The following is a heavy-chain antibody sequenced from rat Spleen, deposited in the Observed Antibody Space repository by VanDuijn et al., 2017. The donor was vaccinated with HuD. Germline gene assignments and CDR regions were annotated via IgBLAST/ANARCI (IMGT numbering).Heavy chain of an antibody. V-gene: IGHV5-27*01. CDR1: GFIFSKYD. CDR2: ISTGGGNT. D-gene: IGHD1-12*03. CDR3: TTVPLWDYDGYFDY. J-gene: IGHJ2*01. Sequence: EVHLVESGGGLVQPGRSLKLSCAASGFIFSKYDMVWVRQTPTKGLEWVASISTGGGNTYYRDSVKGRFTISRDNAKSTLYLQMDSLRSEDTATYYCTTVPLWDYDGYFDYWGQGVMVTVSS.